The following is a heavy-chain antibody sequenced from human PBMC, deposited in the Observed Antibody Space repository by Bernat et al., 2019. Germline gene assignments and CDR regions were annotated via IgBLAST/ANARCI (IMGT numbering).Heavy chain of an antibody. D-gene: IGHD1-26*01. CDR1: GFTFSSYW. CDR2: INSDGSST. CDR3: ARDGGNYWGWFDP. V-gene: IGHV3-74*01. Sequence: EVQLVESGGGLVQPGGSLRLSCAASGFTFSSYWMHWVRQAPGKGLVWVSRINSDGSSTGYADSVKGRFTISRDNAKNTVYLQMNSLRAEDTAVYYCARDGGNYWGWFDPWGQGTLVTVSS. J-gene: IGHJ5*02.